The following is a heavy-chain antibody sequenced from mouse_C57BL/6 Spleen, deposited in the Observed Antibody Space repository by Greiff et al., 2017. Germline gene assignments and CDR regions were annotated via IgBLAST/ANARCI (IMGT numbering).Heavy chain of an antibody. CDR1: GFNIKNTY. J-gene: IGHJ3*01. CDR2: IDPANGNT. D-gene: IGHD2-1*01. V-gene: IGHV14-3*01. CDR3: AHYGNYVGLAY. Sequence: EVQLQQSVAELVRPGASVKLSCTASGFNIKNTYMPWVKQRPEQGLEWIGRIDPANGNTKYAPKFQGKATITADTSSNTAYLQLSSLTSEDTAIYYCAHYGNYVGLAYWGQGTLVTVSA.